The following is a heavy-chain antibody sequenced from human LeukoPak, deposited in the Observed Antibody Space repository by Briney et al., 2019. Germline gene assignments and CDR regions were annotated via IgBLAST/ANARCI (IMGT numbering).Heavy chain of an antibody. D-gene: IGHD3-22*01. J-gene: IGHJ4*02. Sequence: GSSVKVSCKASGGTFSSYAISWVRQAPGQGLEWMGGIIPIFGTANYAQKFQGRVTITADKSTSTAYMELSSLRSEDTAVYYCARGPPRYYYDSSGYYYFDYWGQGTLVTVSS. CDR3: ARGPPRYYYDSSGYYYFDY. V-gene: IGHV1-69*06. CDR2: IIPIFGTA. CDR1: GGTFSSYA.